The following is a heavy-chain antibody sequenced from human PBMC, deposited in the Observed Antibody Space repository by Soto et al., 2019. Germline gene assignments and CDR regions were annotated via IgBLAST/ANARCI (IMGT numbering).Heavy chain of an antibody. CDR3: ARDWTGDRGKYYAMDV. Sequence: GGSLRLSCAASGLTFSSYGLHWVRQAPGKGLEWVSFISGTGFTSYADSVKGRFTISRDNSKNTLYLQMNSLRAEDTAAYYCARDWTGDRGKYYAMDVWGQGTTVTVSS. CDR2: ISGTGFT. V-gene: IGHV3-23*01. J-gene: IGHJ6*02. D-gene: IGHD7-27*01. CDR1: GLTFSSYG.